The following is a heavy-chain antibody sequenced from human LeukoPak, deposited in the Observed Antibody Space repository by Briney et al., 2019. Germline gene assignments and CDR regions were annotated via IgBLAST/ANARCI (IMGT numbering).Heavy chain of an antibody. V-gene: IGHV5-10-1*01. D-gene: IGHD3-3*01. CDR1: GYSFISYW. Sequence: GESLKISCKGSGYSFISYWISWVRQMPGKGPEWMGRIDPSDSYTNYSPSFQGHVTISADKSISTAYLQWSSLKASDTAMYYCARHWSGWRNWFDPWGQGTLVTVSS. J-gene: IGHJ5*02. CDR2: IDPSDSYT. CDR3: ARHWSGWRNWFDP.